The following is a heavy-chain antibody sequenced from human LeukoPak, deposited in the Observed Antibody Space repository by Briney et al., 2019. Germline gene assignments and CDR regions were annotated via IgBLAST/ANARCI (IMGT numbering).Heavy chain of an antibody. CDR2: INHSGST. V-gene: IGHV4-34*01. CDR3: ARGFPEDAIQLWFRDYYYYGMDV. Sequence: PSETLSLTCAVYGGSFSGYYWSWIRQPPGKGLEWIGEINHSGSTNYNPSLKSRVTISVDTSKNQFSLKLSSVTAADTAVYYCARGFPEDAIQLWFRDYYYYGMDVWGQGTTVTVSS. J-gene: IGHJ6*02. CDR1: GGSFSGYY. D-gene: IGHD5-18*01.